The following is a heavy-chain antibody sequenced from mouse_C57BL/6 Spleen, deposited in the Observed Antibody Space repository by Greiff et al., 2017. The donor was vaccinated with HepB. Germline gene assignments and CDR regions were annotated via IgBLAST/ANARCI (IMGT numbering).Heavy chain of an antibody. CDR3: ARDGYSPYSRAMDY. Sequence: EVQLQQSGPELVKPGASVKIPCKASGYTFTDYNMDWVKQSHGKSLEWIGDINPNNGGTIYNQKFKGKATLTVDKSSSTAYMELRSLTSEDTAVYYCARDGYSPYSRAMDYWGQGTSVTVSS. CDR1: GYTFTDYN. V-gene: IGHV1-18*01. D-gene: IGHD2-3*01. J-gene: IGHJ4*01. CDR2: INPNNGGT.